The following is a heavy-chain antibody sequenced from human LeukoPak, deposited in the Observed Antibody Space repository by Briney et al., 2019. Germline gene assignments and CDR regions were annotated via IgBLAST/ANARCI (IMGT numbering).Heavy chain of an antibody. J-gene: IGHJ4*02. CDR1: GGTFSSYA. V-gene: IGHV1-69*05. CDR2: IIPIFGTA. D-gene: IGHD2-15*01. CDR3: ATDLGYCSGGSCYNFDY. Sequence: AASVKVSCKASGGTFSSYAISWVRQAPGQGLEWMGGIIPIFGTANYAQKFQGRVTITTDESTSTAYMELSSLRSEDTAVYYCATDLGYCSGGSCYNFDYWGQGTLVTVSS.